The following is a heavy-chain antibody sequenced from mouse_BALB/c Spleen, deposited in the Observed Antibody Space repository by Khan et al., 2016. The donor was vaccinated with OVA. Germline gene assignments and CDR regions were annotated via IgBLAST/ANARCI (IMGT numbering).Heavy chain of an antibody. CDR2: IWGGGST. CDR1: GFSLTDYG. CDR3: AKWVWSFYYAIDY. V-gene: IGHV2-6-5*01. D-gene: IGHD2-10*02. J-gene: IGHJ4*01. Sequence: QVQLKESGPGLVAPSQSLSITCTVSGFSLTDYGVSWIRQPPGKGLEWLGVIWGGGSTYYNSALKSRLSISKDNSKSQVFLKMNSKQTDDTAMYNCAKWVWSFYYAIDYWGQGTSDTGSS.